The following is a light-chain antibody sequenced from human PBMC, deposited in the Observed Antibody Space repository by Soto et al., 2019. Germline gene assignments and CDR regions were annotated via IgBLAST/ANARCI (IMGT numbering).Light chain of an antibody. CDR3: SSYTRSATPLV. J-gene: IGLJ1*01. CDR1: SIDVGAYNY. CDR2: EGS. Sequence: QSALTQPASVSGSPGQSITISCTGTSIDVGAYNYVSWYQQHPGKAPKLVIFEGSNRPSGVSDRFSGSKSGYTASLTISGLQAEDEAEYFCSSYTRSATPLVFGTGTKVTVL. V-gene: IGLV2-14*01.